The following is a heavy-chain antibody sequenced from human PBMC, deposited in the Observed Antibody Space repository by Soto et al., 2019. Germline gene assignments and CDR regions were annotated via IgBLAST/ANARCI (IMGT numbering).Heavy chain of an antibody. J-gene: IGHJ4*02. Sequence: QVQRQEPGPCLVTASQTLSLTCTLSGAPVSSAEHAWSWISQPPGQGLEWIGYTYYRGGSYYNAPLQRRVSISVDTSQNQFALKLTSVTAAATAVYYCARLSGYDPAGAADKWGPGILVSVSS. CDR1: GAPVSSAEHA. V-gene: IGHV4-30-4*08. CDR2: TYYRGGS. CDR3: ARLSGYDPAGAADK. D-gene: IGHD5-12*01.